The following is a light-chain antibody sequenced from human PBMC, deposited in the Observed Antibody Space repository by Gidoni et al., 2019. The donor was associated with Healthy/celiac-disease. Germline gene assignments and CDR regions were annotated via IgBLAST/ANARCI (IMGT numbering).Light chain of an antibody. V-gene: IGKV1-5*03. J-gene: IGKJ2*01. CDR3: QQYNGYSYT. Sequence: DIQMTQSPSTLSASVGDRVTITCRASQSISYWLAWYQQKPGKAPKLLIYKASTLETGVPSRFGGSGSGTEFTLTISSLQLDDFATYYCQQYNGYSYTFGQGTKLEIK. CDR2: KAS. CDR1: QSISYW.